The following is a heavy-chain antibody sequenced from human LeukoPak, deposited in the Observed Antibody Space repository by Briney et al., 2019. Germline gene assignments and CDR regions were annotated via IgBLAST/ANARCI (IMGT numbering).Heavy chain of an antibody. Sequence: GGSLRLSCAASGFTFDDYAMHWVRQAPGKGLEWVSLISGDGGSTYYADSVKGRFTISRDNSKNSLYLQMNSLRTEDTALYCCAKAGMGATLYYGMDVWGQGTTVTVSS. CDR1: GFTFDDYA. D-gene: IGHD1-26*01. CDR3: AKAGMGATLYYGMDV. V-gene: IGHV3-43*02. J-gene: IGHJ6*02. CDR2: ISGDGGST.